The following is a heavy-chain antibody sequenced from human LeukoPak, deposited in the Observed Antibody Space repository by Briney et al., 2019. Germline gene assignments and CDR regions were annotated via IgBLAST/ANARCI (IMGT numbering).Heavy chain of an antibody. CDR1: GFNFSSYN. CDR2: ISYSSTYV. J-gene: IGHJ6*02. V-gene: IGHV3-21*01. D-gene: IGHD4-11*01. CDR3: AQGTYSDYYYYYGVDV. Sequence: GGSLRLSCAAYGFNFSSYNMKWVRQAPGKGLEWVSSISYSSTYVYYADSVKGRFTISRDNAKNSLYLQMNSLRAEDTAVYYCAQGTYSDYYYYYGVDVWGLGTTVTVSS.